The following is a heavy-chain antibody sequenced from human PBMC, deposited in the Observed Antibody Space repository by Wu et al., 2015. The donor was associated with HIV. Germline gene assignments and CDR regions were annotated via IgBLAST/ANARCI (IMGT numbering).Heavy chain of an antibody. D-gene: IGHD2-21*02. V-gene: IGHV1-18*01. CDR1: GYTFTSYG. CDR3: ARRGYCGGDCYGNAFDI. Sequence: QVQLVQSGAEVKKPGASVKVSCKTSGYTFTSYGISWVRQAPGQGLEWMGWISVYYGNTIYAQKFQGRVTMTTDTSTSTAYMELRSLRSDDTAVYYCARRGYCGGDCYGNAFDIWGQGTMVTVSS. CDR2: ISVYYGNT. J-gene: IGHJ3*02.